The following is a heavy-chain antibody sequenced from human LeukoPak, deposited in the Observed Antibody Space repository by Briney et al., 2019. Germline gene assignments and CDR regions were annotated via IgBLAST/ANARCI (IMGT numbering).Heavy chain of an antibody. CDR2: IKQDGSEE. Sequence: GGSLRLSCAASGFTFSSYWMSWVRQAPGKGLEWVANIKQDGSEEYYVDSVKGRFTISRDNAKNSLYLQMNSLRAEDTAVYYCAKDLRAITIFGVVMGIWDYWGQGTLVTVSS. J-gene: IGHJ4*02. D-gene: IGHD3-3*01. V-gene: IGHV3-7*03. CDR1: GFTFSSYW. CDR3: AKDLRAITIFGVVMGIWDY.